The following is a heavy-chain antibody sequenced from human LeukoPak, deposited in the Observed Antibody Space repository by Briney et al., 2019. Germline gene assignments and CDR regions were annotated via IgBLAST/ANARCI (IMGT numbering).Heavy chain of an antibody. V-gene: IGHV6-1*01. CDR3: ARSINKWYNYHYYYMDV. D-gene: IGHD1-1*01. J-gene: IGHJ6*03. CDR1: GDSVSSNSAA. CDR2: TYYRSKWYN. Sequence: SQTLSLTCAISGDSVSSNSAAWNWIRQSPSRGLEWLGRTYYRSKWYNDYAVSVKSRITINPDTSKNQFSLQLNSVTPEDTAVYYCARSINKWYNYHYYYMDVWAKGPRSPSP.